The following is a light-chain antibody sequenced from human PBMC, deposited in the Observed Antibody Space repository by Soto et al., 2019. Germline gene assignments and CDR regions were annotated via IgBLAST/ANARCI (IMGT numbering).Light chain of an antibody. CDR1: QSLLHSNGYNY. CDR3: MQALQTPAT. CDR2: LGS. Sequence: DVVMTQSPLSLPVTPGEPASISCRSSQSLLHSNGYNYLDWYLQKPGQSPQLLIYLGSHRASGVHDRIRGSGSGTDFTLKINRVEAEDVGAYYCMQALQTPATFGQGTKLEIK. J-gene: IGKJ2*01. V-gene: IGKV2-28*01.